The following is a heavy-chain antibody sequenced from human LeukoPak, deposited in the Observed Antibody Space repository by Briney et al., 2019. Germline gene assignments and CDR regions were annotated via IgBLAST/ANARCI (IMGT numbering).Heavy chain of an antibody. Sequence: SETLSLTCTVSGGSISSYYWSWIRQPPGKGLEWIGYIYYGGSTNYNPSLKSRVTISVDTSKNQFSLKLSSVTAADTAVYYCARHIGDSSGYGIDYWGQGTLVTVSS. D-gene: IGHD3-22*01. CDR2: IYYGGST. V-gene: IGHV4-59*08. CDR3: ARHIGDSSGYGIDY. CDR1: GGSISSYY. J-gene: IGHJ4*02.